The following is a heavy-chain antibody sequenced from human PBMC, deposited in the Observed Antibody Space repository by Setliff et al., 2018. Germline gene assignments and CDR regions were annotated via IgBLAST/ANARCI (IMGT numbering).Heavy chain of an antibody. CDR2: IDPDGIGK. J-gene: IGHJ5*02. V-gene: IGHV3-7*01. CDR1: EFTFNKYW. CDR3: ARDVYDFRTGLADP. Sequence: GGSLRLSCAASEFTFNKYWMTWVRQAPGKGLEWVANIDPDGIGKYYIDSVRGRFTISRDNAQKTLYLQMNSLRAEDTAVYYCARDVYDFRTGLADPWGQGTLVTVSS. D-gene: IGHD3-3*01.